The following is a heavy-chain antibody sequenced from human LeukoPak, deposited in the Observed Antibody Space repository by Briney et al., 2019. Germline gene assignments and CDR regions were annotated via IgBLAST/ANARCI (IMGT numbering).Heavy chain of an antibody. V-gene: IGHV3-23*01. J-gene: IGHJ4*02. CDR1: GITFSSYA. CDR3: AKGDPYLDY. Sequence: GGSLRLSGGASGITFSSYAMSWVRQAPGKGLEWVSAISGSGGSTYYADSVKGRFTISRDNSKNTLYLQMNSLRAEATAVYYCAKGDPYLDYWGQGTLVTVSS. CDR2: ISGSGGST.